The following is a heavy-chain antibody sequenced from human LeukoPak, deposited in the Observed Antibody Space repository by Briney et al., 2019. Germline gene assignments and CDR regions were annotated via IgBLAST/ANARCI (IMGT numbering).Heavy chain of an antibody. CDR3: ARDVPPGPSEGMDV. D-gene: IGHD1-14*01. V-gene: IGHV3-21*01. Sequence: PGGSLRLSCAASGFTFSSYSMNWVRQAPGKGLEWASSISSSSSYIYYADSVKGRFTISRDNAKNSLYLQMNSLRAEDTAVYYCARDVPPGPSEGMDVWGQGTTVTVSS. CDR2: ISSSSSYI. J-gene: IGHJ6*02. CDR1: GFTFSSYS.